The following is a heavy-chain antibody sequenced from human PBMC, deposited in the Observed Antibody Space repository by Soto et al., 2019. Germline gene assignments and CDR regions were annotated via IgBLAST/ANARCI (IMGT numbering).Heavy chain of an antibody. CDR3: ARYRRQVPVLGLYYYDY. V-gene: IGHV1-3*01. J-gene: IGHJ4*02. CDR2: INVGNGNT. Sequence: ASVKVSCKASGYTFIRYAMHWVRQAPGQRLEWMGWINVGNGNTEYSQKFQGRVTITRDTSASTAYVELSSLTSEDTAVYYCARYRRQVPVLGLYYYDYWGQGTLVTAPQ. D-gene: IGHD3-16*01. CDR1: GYTFIRYA.